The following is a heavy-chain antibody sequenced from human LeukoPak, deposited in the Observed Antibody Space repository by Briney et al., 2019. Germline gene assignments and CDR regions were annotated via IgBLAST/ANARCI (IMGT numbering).Heavy chain of an antibody. CDR2: INHSGST. CDR1: GGSFSGYY. J-gene: IGHJ2*01. V-gene: IGHV4-34*01. CDR3: ARDVFGGLWYLDL. Sequence: TSETLSLTCAVYGGSFSGYYWSWIRQPPGKGLEWIGEINHSGSTNYNPSLKSRVTMSVDTSKNQFSLKLSSVTATDTAVYYCARDVFGGLWYLDLWGRGTLVTVSS. D-gene: IGHD3-10*01.